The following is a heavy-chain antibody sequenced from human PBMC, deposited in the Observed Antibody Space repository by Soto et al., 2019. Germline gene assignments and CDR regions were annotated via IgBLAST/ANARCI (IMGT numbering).Heavy chain of an antibody. CDR1: GGSISSYY. CDR3: ARDRRTTIFGVVMPDFGMDV. V-gene: IGHV4-59*01. D-gene: IGHD3-3*01. CDR2: IYYSGST. J-gene: IGHJ6*02. Sequence: SETLSLTCTVSGGSISSYYWSWIRQPPGKGLEWIGYIYYSGSTNYNPSLKSRVTISVDTSKNQFSLKLSSVTAADTAVYYCARDRRTTIFGVVMPDFGMDVWGQGTTVTV.